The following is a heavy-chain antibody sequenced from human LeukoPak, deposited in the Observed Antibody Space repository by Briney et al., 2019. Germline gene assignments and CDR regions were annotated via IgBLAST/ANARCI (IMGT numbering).Heavy chain of an antibody. CDR1: GFTFSTYW. CDR2: IKQDGSQK. D-gene: IGHD3-16*02. CDR3: ARDGDDYVWGSYRRGYYFDY. Sequence: PGGSLRLSCAASGFTFSTYWMNWVRQAPGKGLEWVANIKQDGSQKNYVDSVKGRFTTSRDNAKNSLYLQMDSLRVEDTAVYYCARDGDDYVWGSYRRGYYFDYWGQGTLVTVSS. V-gene: IGHV3-7*01. J-gene: IGHJ4*02.